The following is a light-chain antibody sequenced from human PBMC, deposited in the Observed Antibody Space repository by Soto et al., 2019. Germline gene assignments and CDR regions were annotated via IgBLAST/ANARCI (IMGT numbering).Light chain of an antibody. V-gene: IGKV3-20*01. J-gene: IGKJ2*01. Sequence: EIVLTQSPATLSLSPGERATLSCRASQSVGTSYLAWYQQKPGQAPRLLIYAVSDRATGIPDRFSGSGSGTDFTLTISSLEPEDIAVYYCQQYGSSPVYTFGQGTKLEIK. CDR3: QQYGSSPVYT. CDR2: AVS. CDR1: QSVGTSY.